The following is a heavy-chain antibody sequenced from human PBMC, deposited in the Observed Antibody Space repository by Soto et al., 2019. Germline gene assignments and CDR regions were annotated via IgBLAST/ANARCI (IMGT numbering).Heavy chain of an antibody. J-gene: IGHJ4*02. CDR1: GDSISSYY. CDR3: ARHYCRGGSCYLDY. V-gene: IGHV4-59*08. CDR2: IYHSGST. D-gene: IGHD2-15*01. Sequence: QVQLQESGPGLVKPSEPLSLTCTVSGDSISSYYWSWIRQPPGKGLEWIGNIYHSGSTNYSPSLKSRFTISVDTSKNQVSLKLTSVTAADTAVYYCARHYCRGGSCYLDYWGQGTLVTVSS.